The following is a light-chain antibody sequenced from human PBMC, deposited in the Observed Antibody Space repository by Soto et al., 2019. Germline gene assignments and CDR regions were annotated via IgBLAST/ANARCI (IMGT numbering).Light chain of an antibody. CDR3: QQYNNWPRT. CDR1: QSLSSH. V-gene: IGKV3-15*01. J-gene: IGKJ1*01. Sequence: EIAITQSKASLSVSPGKRATLSCRASQSLSSHLAWYQQKPGQAPRLLIYDASTRATGIPARFSGSGSGTEFTLTISSLQSEDFAFYYCQQYNNWPRTFGQGTNVDI. CDR2: DAS.